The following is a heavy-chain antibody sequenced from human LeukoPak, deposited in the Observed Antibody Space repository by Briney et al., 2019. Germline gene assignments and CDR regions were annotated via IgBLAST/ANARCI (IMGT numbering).Heavy chain of an antibody. J-gene: IGHJ4*02. CDR1: GFTFSSYG. D-gene: IGHD2-2*01. Sequence: GGSLRLSCAASGFTFSSYGMHWVRQAPGKGLEWVAVMSYDGSDKDCADSVKGRFTISRDNSKNTLYLQMNSLRAEDTAVYYCARSSVVVVPAAPGNYWGQGTLVTVSS. CDR2: MSYDGSDK. CDR3: ARSSVVVVPAAPGNY. V-gene: IGHV3-30*03.